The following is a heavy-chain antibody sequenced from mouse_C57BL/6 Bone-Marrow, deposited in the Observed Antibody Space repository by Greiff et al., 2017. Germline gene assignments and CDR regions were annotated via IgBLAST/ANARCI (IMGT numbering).Heavy chain of an antibody. CDR3: ARGGPHYYGSSYWYFDV. CDR1: GFTFSSYA. CDR2: ISDGGSYT. Sequence: EVKLMESGGGLVKPGGSLKLSCAASGFTFSSYAMSWVRQTPEKRLEWVATISDGGSYTYYPDNVKGRFTISRDNAKNNLYLQMSHLKSEDTAMYYCARGGPHYYGSSYWYFDVGGTGTTVTVSS. J-gene: IGHJ1*03. V-gene: IGHV5-4*03. D-gene: IGHD1-1*01.